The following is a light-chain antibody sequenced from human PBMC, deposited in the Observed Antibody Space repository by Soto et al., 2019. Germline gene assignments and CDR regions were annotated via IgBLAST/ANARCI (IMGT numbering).Light chain of an antibody. CDR2: GAS. J-gene: IGKJ4*01. Sequence: EVVMTQSPATLSVSPGERATLSCRASQSVSSKLAWYQQKPGQAPRLLIYGASTRATGIPARFSGSGSGTEFTLTISSLQSEDFAVYYCQQYNSSPLTFGGGTKVDIK. CDR3: QQYNSSPLT. V-gene: IGKV3-15*01. CDR1: QSVSSK.